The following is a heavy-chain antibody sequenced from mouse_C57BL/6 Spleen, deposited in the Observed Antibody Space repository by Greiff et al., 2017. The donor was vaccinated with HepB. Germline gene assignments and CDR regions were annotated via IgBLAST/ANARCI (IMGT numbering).Heavy chain of an antibody. CDR3: ERRGYDGYYAMDY. D-gene: IGHD2-3*01. V-gene: IGHV1-85*01. Sequence: QVQLQQSGPELVKPGASVKLSCKASGYTFTSYDINWVKQRPGQGLEWIGWIYPRDGSTKYNEKFKGKATLTVDTSSNTAYMELHSLTSEDSAVYFCERRGYDGYYAMDYWGQGTSVTVSS. J-gene: IGHJ4*01. CDR2: IYPRDGST. CDR1: GYTFTSYD.